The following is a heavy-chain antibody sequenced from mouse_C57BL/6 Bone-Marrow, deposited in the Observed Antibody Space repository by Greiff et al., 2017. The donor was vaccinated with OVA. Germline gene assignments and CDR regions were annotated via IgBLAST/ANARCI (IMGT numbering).Heavy chain of an antibody. CDR1: GYAFTNYL. J-gene: IGHJ2*01. Sequence: VQGVESGAELVRPGTSVKVSCKASGYAFTNYLIEWVKQRPGQGLEWIGVINPGSGGTNYNEKFKGKATLTADKSSSTAYMQLSSLTSEDSAVYFCARSGSRDYWGQGTTLTVSS. CDR2: INPGSGGT. CDR3: ARSGSRDY. V-gene: IGHV1-54*01. D-gene: IGHD3-1*01.